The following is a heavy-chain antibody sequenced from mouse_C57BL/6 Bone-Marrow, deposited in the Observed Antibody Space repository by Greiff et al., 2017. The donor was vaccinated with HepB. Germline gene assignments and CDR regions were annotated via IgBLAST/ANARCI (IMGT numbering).Heavy chain of an antibody. V-gene: IGHV1-80*01. Sequence: VQLQQSGAELVKPGASVKISCKASGYAFSSYWMNWVKQRPGKGLEWIGQIYPGDGDTNYNGKFKGKATLTADKSSSTAYMELRSLTSEDSAVYFCARGGSGYAAWFAYWGQGTLVTVSA. CDR3: ARGGSGYAAWFAY. CDR1: GYAFSSYW. D-gene: IGHD3-2*02. J-gene: IGHJ3*01. CDR2: IYPGDGDT.